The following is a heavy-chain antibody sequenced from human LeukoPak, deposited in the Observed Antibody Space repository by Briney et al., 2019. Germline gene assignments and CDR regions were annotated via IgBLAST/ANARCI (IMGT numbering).Heavy chain of an antibody. V-gene: IGHV3-23*01. CDR2: ISGTGGDT. CDR1: GFTFSNYA. J-gene: IGHJ4*02. Sequence: GGSLGLSCAASGFTFSNYAMSWVRQAPGKGLEWVSAISGTGGDTYYTDSVKGRFTISRDNSKNTLYLQMSSLRAEDTAIYSCAKGSGSYKGIDYWGQGTLVTVSS. D-gene: IGHD3-10*01. CDR3: AKGSGSYKGIDY.